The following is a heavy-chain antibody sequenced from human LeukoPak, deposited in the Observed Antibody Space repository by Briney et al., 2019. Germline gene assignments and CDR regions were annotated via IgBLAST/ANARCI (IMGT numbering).Heavy chain of an antibody. CDR3: ASYYYDSSGYYPFDY. D-gene: IGHD3-22*01. Sequence: SETLSLTCTVSGYSISSGYYWGWIRQPPGKGLEWIGSIYHSGSTYYNPSLKSRVTISVDTSKNQFSLKLSSVTAADTAVYYCASYYYDSSGYYPFDYWGQGTLVTVSS. V-gene: IGHV4-38-2*02. CDR1: GYSISSGYY. CDR2: IYHSGST. J-gene: IGHJ4*02.